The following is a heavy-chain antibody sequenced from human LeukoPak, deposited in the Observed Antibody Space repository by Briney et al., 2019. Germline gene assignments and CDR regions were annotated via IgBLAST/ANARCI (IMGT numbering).Heavy chain of an antibody. D-gene: IGHD6-19*01. CDR3: ARDSQQWLVSGEYFQH. Sequence: GGSLRLSCAASGFTFSSYSMNWVRQAPGKGLEWVSYISSSSSTIYYADSVKGRFTISRDNAKNSLYLQMNSLRAEDTAVYYCARDSQQWLVSGEYFQHWGQGTLVTVSS. V-gene: IGHV3-48*04. J-gene: IGHJ1*01. CDR2: ISSSSSTI. CDR1: GFTFSSYS.